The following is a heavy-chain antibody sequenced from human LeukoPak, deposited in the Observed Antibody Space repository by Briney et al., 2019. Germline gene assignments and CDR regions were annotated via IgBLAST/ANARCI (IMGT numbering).Heavy chain of an antibody. J-gene: IGHJ4*02. V-gene: IGHV3-66*01. CDR2: IYSGGST. CDR1: GFTVSSNY. CDR3: AREGYGGNSDTDVPFDY. Sequence: PGGSLRLSRAASGFTVSSNYMSWVRQAPGKGLEWVSVIYSGGSTYYADSVKGRFTISRDNSKNTLYLQMNSLRAEDTAVYYCAREGYGGNSDTDVPFDYWGQGTLVTVSS. D-gene: IGHD4-23*01.